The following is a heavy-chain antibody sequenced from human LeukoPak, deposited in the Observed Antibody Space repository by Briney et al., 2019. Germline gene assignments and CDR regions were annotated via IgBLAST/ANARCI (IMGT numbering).Heavy chain of an antibody. D-gene: IGHD3-10*01. Sequence: ASVTVSFTASGYTFISYNISWVRQAPGQGLEWMGWISAYNGNTNYAQKIQGRVAMTTDTSTSTDYMELRSLKSDATDLYYCARRYGSGSYDYWGQGTLVTVSS. CDR3: ARRYGSGSYDY. J-gene: IGHJ4*02. CDR2: ISAYNGNT. CDR1: GYTFISYN. V-gene: IGHV1-18*01.